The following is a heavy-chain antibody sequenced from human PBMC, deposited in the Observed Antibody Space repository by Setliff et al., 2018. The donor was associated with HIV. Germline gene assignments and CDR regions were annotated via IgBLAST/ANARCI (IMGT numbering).Heavy chain of an antibody. V-gene: IGHV3-23*01. CDR1: GFTFSSYA. CDR3: TTYGSVTLSGMDV. D-gene: IGHD3-10*01. J-gene: IGHJ6*02. Sequence: PGGSLRLSCASSGFTFSSYAMTWVRQAPGKGLECVAVISGSGGDTYYAAPVKGRFTISRDDSKNTLYLQMNSLKTEDTAVYYCTTYGSVTLSGMDVWGQGTTVTVSS. CDR2: ISGSGGDT.